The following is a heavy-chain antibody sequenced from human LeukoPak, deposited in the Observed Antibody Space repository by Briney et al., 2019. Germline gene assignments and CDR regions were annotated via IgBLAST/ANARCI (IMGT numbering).Heavy chain of an antibody. CDR1: GFTFGSYS. J-gene: IGHJ3*02. Sequence: PGGSLRLSCAASGFTFGSYSMNWVRQAPGKGLEWVSSISSSSSYIYYADSVKGRFTISRDNAKNSLYLQMNSLRAEDTAVYYCASQLLEWLSYDAFDIWGQGTMVTVSS. CDR3: ASQLLEWLSYDAFDI. CDR2: ISSSSSYI. D-gene: IGHD3-3*01. V-gene: IGHV3-21*01.